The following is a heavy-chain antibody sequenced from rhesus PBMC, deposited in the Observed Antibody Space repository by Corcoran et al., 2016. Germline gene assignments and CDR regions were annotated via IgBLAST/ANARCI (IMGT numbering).Heavy chain of an antibody. CDR3: TRDLRGGGY. Sequence: EVQLVESGEGLVHPGGSLRLSCAASGSSFCSYGMSWVRQATGKGLEWVSSISSASSYRYYADSVKGRFTISRDNAKNSLSLQMNSLNTEDTAVYYCTRDLRGGGYWGQGVLVTVSS. V-gene: IGHV3S16*01. J-gene: IGHJ4*01. D-gene: IGHD6-37*01. CDR2: ISSASSYR. CDR1: GSSFCSYG.